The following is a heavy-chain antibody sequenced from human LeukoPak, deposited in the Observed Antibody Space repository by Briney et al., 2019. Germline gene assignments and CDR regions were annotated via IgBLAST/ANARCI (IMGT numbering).Heavy chain of an antibody. D-gene: IGHD3-3*02. V-gene: IGHV3-13*01. CDR3: ARAGQNEHWAFDI. J-gene: IGHJ3*02. CDR1: GFTFSSYD. CDR2: IGTAGGT. Sequence: PGGSLRLSCAASGFTFSSYDMHWVRQATGKGLEWVSAIGTAGGTYYPGSVKGRFTISRENAKNSLYLQMNSLRAGDTAVYYCARAGQNEHWAFDIWGQGTMV.